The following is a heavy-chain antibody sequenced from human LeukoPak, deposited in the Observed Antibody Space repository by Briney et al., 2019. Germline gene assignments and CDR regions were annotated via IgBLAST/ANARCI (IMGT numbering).Heavy chain of an antibody. V-gene: IGHV3-30*02. D-gene: IGHD5-12*01. CDR2: IRYDASNK. J-gene: IGHJ3*02. CDR3: AKDKGGYDWGAFDI. Sequence: GRSLRLSCAPSGFTFRNYAMHWVRQAPGKGLEWVAFIRYDASNKYYADSVKGRFTISRDNSKNTLYLQMNSLRAEDTAVYYCAKDKGGYDWGAFDIWGQGTMVTVSS. CDR1: GFTFRNYA.